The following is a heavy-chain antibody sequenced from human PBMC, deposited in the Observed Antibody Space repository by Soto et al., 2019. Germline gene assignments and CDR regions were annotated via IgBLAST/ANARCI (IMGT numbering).Heavy chain of an antibody. D-gene: IGHD3-22*01. Sequence: SETLSLTCTVSGGSISRDYWSWIRQPAGKGLEWIGHIYTSGSTNYNPSLKSRVTMSVDTSKNQFSLKLSSVTAADTAVYYCARELFYYDSSGYYRTPNSFDLWGQGTLVTVSS. V-gene: IGHV4-4*07. J-gene: IGHJ4*02. CDR1: GGSISRDY. CDR3: ARELFYYDSSGYYRTPNSFDL. CDR2: IYTSGST.